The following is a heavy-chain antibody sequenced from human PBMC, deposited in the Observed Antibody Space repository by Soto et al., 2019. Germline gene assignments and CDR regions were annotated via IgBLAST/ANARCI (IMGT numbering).Heavy chain of an antibody. V-gene: IGHV4-39*01. CDR3: ARPLNIAYSSGWYWFDP. Sequence: GTLSLTCTVSGGCISSSSYYWGWIRQPPGKGLEWIGSIYYSGSTYYNPSLKSRVTISVDTSKNQFSLKLSSVTAADTAVYYCARPLNIAYSSGWYWFDPWGQGTLVTVSS. J-gene: IGHJ5*02. CDR1: GGCISSSSYY. D-gene: IGHD6-19*01. CDR2: IYYSGST.